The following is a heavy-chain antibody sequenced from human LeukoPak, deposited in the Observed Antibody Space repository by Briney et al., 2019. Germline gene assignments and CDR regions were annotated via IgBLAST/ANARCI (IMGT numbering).Heavy chain of an antibody. V-gene: IGHV3-30*18. J-gene: IGHJ4*02. CDR2: VSYDGSNK. D-gene: IGHD1-26*01. CDR3: AKDSKYSGTYRGSIDY. Sequence: GRSLRLSCAASGFTFSDYGMHWVRQAPGKGLEWMAVVSYDGSNKYYADSVKGRFTISRDNSKNTVYLQMNSLRTEDTAVYYCAKDSKYSGTYRGSIDYWGQGTLVTASS. CDR1: GFTFSDYG.